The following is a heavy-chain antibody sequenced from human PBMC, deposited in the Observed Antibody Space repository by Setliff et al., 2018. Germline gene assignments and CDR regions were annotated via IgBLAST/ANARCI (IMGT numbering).Heavy chain of an antibody. D-gene: IGHD1-20*01. V-gene: IGHV4-39*07. CDR1: GGSISSTSYY. Sequence: PSETLSLTCTVSGGSISSTSYYWAWIRQPPGKGLEWTGSIYYRGSTFIYPSLRSRVTISADTSKNQFSLKLTSVTAADTAMYYCARYNSAAGSFDPWGQGTLVTVSS. CDR2: IYYRGST. J-gene: IGHJ5*02. CDR3: ARYNSAAGSFDP.